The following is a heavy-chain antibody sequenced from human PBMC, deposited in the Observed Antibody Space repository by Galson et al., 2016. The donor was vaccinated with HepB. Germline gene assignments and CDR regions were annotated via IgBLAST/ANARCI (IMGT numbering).Heavy chain of an antibody. CDR2: ISGSNGDT. CDR3: ARGSDDYGDKRDIYYYYMDV. Sequence: SVKVSCKASGYTFTSSGIGWVRQAPGQGLEWLGWISGSNGDTSYAQKFQGRVTMTTDTSTGTGFLEVRSLRSDDTAVYYCARGSDDYGDKRDIYYYYMDVWGKGTTVTVSS. D-gene: IGHD4-17*01. J-gene: IGHJ6*03. V-gene: IGHV1-18*04. CDR1: GYTFTSSG.